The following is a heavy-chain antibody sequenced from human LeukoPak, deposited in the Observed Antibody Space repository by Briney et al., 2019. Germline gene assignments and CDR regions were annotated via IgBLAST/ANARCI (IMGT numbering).Heavy chain of an antibody. D-gene: IGHD2-15*01. V-gene: IGHV4-39*02. Sequence: PSETLSLTCTVSGGSISSSSYYWGWIRQPPGKGLEWIGSIYYSGSTYSNPSLKSRVTISVDTSKNQFSLKLSSVTAADTAVYYCARDGYCSGGSCFFFDYWGQGTLVTVSA. J-gene: IGHJ4*02. CDR1: GGSISSSSYY. CDR2: IYYSGST. CDR3: ARDGYCSGGSCFFFDY.